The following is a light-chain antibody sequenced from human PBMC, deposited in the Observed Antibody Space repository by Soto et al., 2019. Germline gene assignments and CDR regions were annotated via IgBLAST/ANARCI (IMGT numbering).Light chain of an antibody. CDR3: TSFTTTRTFV. J-gene: IGLJ1*01. V-gene: IGLV2-14*01. CDR2: EVT. CDR1: SSDGGVYDY. Sequence: QSALTQPASVSGSPGQSSTISCTGTSSDGGVYDYVSWYQQRPGKAPKRLIYEVTNRPSGVSNRFAGSKSGNTASLTISGLQAEDEAEYYCTSFTTTRTFVFGTGTKVTVL.